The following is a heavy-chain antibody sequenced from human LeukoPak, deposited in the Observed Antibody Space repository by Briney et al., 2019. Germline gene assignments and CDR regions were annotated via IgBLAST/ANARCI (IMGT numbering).Heavy chain of an antibody. J-gene: IGHJ6*02. CDR2: ISSSSSYI. CDR3: ARARITMVRGVMNYYGMDV. Sequence: GGSLRLSCAASGFTFSSYSMNRVRQAPGKGLEWVSSISSSSSYIYYADSVKGRFTTSRDNAKNSLYLQMNSLRAEDTAVYYCARARITMVRGVMNYYGMDVWGQGTTVTVSS. CDR1: GFTFSSYS. V-gene: IGHV3-21*01. D-gene: IGHD3-10*01.